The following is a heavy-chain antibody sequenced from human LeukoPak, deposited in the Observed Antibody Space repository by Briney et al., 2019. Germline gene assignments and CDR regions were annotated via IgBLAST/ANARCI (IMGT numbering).Heavy chain of an antibody. Sequence: GGSLRLSCAASGFTFSSYDMHWVRQATGKGLEWVSAIGTAGDTYYPGSVKGRFTISRENAKNSLYLQMNSLRAGDTAVYYCARGPRDGNYPFFDYGGQGTLVTVSS. D-gene: IGHD4-11*01. CDR1: GFTFSSYD. CDR2: IGTAGDT. J-gene: IGHJ4*02. V-gene: IGHV3-13*01. CDR3: ARGPRDGNYPFFDY.